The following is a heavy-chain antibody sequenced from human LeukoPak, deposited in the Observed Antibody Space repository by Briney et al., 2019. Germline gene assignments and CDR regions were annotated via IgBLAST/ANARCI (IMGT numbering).Heavy chain of an antibody. J-gene: IGHJ5*02. CDR2: ISYDGSNK. V-gene: IGHV3-30-3*01. D-gene: IGHD3-10*01. CDR1: GFTFSSYA. Sequence: PGRSLRLSCAASGFTFSSYAMHWVRQAPGKGLEWVAVISYDGSNKYYADSVKGRFTISRDNSKNTLYLQMNSLRAEDTAVYYCAGDYYGSGSYYKSNNNWFDPWGQGTLVTVSS. CDR3: AGDYYGSGSYYKSNNNWFDP.